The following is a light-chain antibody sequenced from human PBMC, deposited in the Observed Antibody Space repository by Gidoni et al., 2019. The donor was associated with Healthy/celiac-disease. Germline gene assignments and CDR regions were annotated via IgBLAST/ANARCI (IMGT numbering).Light chain of an antibody. J-gene: IGLJ3*02. CDR1: ALPKQY. Sequence: SYELTQPPSVSGSPGQTARITCSGDALPKQYAYWYQQKPGQAPVLVIYKDSERPLGIPERFSGSSSGTTVTLTISGVQAEDEADYYCQSADSSGTWVFGGGTKLTVL. CDR3: QSADSSGTWV. V-gene: IGLV3-25*02. CDR2: KDS.